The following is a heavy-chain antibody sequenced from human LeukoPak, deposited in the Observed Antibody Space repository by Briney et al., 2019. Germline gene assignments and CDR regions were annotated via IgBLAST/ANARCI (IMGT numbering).Heavy chain of an antibody. Sequence: PGGSLRLSCAASGFTFSSYDMHWVRQATGKGLEWVSAIGTAGDTYYPGSVKGRFTISREDAKNSLYLQMNSLRAGDTAVYYCARGNSRIAAAGTDFQHWGQGTLVTVSS. D-gene: IGHD6-13*01. CDR1: GFTFSSYD. V-gene: IGHV3-13*01. CDR3: ARGNSRIAAAGTDFQH. CDR2: IGTAGDT. J-gene: IGHJ1*01.